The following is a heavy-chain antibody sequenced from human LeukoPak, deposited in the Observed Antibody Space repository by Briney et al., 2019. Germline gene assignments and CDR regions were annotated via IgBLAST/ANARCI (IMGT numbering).Heavy chain of an antibody. CDR2: INHSGST. CDR3: ARHPFYGAYYFDY. V-gene: IGHV4-34*01. Sequence: PSETLSLTCAVYGGSFSGYYWSWIRQPPGKGLEWIGEINHSGSTNYNPSLKSRVTISVDTSKNQFSLKLSSVTAADTAVYYCARHPFYGAYYFDYWGQGTLVTVSS. J-gene: IGHJ4*02. CDR1: GGSFSGYY. D-gene: IGHD4-17*01.